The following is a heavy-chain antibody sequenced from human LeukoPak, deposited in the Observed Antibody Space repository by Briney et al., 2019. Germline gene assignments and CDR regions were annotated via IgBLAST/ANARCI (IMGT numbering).Heavy chain of an antibody. CDR2: IDSDRTTT. D-gene: IGHD6-6*01. CDR3: TTVQFSSSPVPDF. Sequence: GGSLTLSCAASGFIFSNFWMNWVRHTPGKGLLWVARIDSDRTTTTYADSVKHRFTIPRDNARSTLYLHMNNLRAEDTAVYYCTTVQFSSSPVPDFWGQGTLVTVSS. V-gene: IGHV3-74*01. J-gene: IGHJ4*02. CDR1: GFIFSNFW.